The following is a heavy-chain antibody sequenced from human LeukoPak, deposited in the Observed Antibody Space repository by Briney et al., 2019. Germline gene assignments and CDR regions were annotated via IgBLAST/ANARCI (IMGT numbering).Heavy chain of an antibody. CDR3: ARYCSGGDCYSKALDY. Sequence: SETLSLTCTVSGGSISSGSYYWSWIRQPAGKGLEWIGRIYTSGSTSYNPSLKSRLTISVDTSLNQFSLKLNSVTAADTAVYYCARYCSGGDCYSKALDYWGQGILVTVSS. CDR1: GGSISSGSYY. V-gene: IGHV4-61*02. J-gene: IGHJ4*02. D-gene: IGHD2-15*01. CDR2: IYTSGST.